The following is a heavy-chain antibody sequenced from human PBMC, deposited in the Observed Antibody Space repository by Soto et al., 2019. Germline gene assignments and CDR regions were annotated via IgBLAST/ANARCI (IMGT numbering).Heavy chain of an antibody. CDR1: GYDFTAYD. CDR2: MNPVNGAT. J-gene: IGHJ6*02. V-gene: IGHV1-8*02. Sequence: ASVKVSCKASGYDFTAYDINWVRQASGQGLEWMGWMNPVNGATGSARRFQGRVSMTRNTATNTAYLELTSLRSDDTAVYYCGRGPSPRAPAGGTPYYYAMDVWGQGTTVTVSS. D-gene: IGHD6-13*01. CDR3: GRGPSPRAPAGGTPYYYAMDV.